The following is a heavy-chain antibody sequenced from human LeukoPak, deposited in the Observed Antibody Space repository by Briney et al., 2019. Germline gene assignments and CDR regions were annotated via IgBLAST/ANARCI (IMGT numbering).Heavy chain of an antibody. Sequence: GGSLRLSCAASGFTFSSYWMSWGRQAPGKGREWVANKKQEGNEKYNVGSVKGRFTSSRDNAKNSLYLQMNSRRAEDTAVYYCARDRRVRGVIVKYYYGMDVWGKGTTVTVSS. CDR3: ARDRRVRGVIVKYYYGMDV. J-gene: IGHJ6*04. CDR1: GFTFSSYW. D-gene: IGHD3-10*01. V-gene: IGHV3-7*03. CDR2: KKQEGNEK.